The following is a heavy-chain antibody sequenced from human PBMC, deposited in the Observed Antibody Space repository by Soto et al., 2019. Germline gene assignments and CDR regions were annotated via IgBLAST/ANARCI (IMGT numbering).Heavy chain of an antibody. J-gene: IGHJ4*02. CDR1: GFTCSSYA. Sequence: DVQLLESGGGLVEPGGSLRLSCAASGFTCSSYAMSWVRQAPGKGLEWLSTISGSGTGTYYADSVKGRCTISRPNSKNTGYLQMSSLIAEDTVIYCCATAPPESTSNAIWTAFLPAFASWGQGALVSVSS. CDR3: ATAPPESTSNAIWTAFLPAFAS. D-gene: IGHD2-21*02. CDR2: ISGSGTGT. V-gene: IGHV3-23*01.